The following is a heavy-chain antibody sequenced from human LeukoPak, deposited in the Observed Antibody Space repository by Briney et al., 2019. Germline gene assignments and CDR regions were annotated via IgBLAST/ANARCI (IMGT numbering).Heavy chain of an antibody. CDR1: GNSISSGDNY. CDR2: IYTSGST. Sequence: SETLSLTCTVSGNSISSGDNYWSWIRQPAGKGLEWIGRIYTSGSTNYNPSLKSRVTISGDTSKNQFSLKVNSVTAADTAVYYCASLLGYCSGNRCPSSANYYYYMDVWGKGTTVTVSS. D-gene: IGHD2-15*01. V-gene: IGHV4-61*02. CDR3: ASLLGYCSGNRCPSSANYYYYMDV. J-gene: IGHJ6*03.